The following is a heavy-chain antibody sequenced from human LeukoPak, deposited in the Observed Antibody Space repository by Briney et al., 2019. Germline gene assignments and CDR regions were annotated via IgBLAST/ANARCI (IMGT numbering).Heavy chain of an antibody. V-gene: IGHV6-1*01. CDR3: ARDVNGAFTRSWFDP. Sequence: SQTLSLTCAISGDSVSSNNAAWVWIRQSPSRGLEWLGRTYYRSKWYHDYAVSVKSRISFNPDTSKNQFVLQLNSVTPEDTAVYYCARDVNGAFTRSWFDPWGQGTRVTVS. CDR2: TYYRSKWYH. J-gene: IGHJ5*02. D-gene: IGHD4-17*01. CDR1: GDSVSSNNAA.